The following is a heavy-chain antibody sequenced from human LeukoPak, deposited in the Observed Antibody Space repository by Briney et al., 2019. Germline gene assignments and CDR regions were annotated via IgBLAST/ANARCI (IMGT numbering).Heavy chain of an antibody. CDR1: GYTFTSYY. V-gene: IGHV1-46*01. CDR3: ATDIDYYGSGTYYKRG. J-gene: IGHJ4*02. D-gene: IGHD3-10*01. CDR2: INPSGGST. Sequence: ASAKVSCKASGYTFTSYYMHWVRQAPGQGLEWMGIINPSGGSTSYAQKFQGRVTMTRDTSTSTVYMELSSLRSEDTAVYYCATDIDYYGSGTYYKRGWGQGTLVTVSS.